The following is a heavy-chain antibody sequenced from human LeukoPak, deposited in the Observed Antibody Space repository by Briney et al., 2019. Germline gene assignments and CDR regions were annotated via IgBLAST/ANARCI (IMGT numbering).Heavy chain of an antibody. CDR2: INAGNGNT. D-gene: IGHD6-6*01. J-gene: IGHJ4*02. CDR3: AREDSYSSSSAFDY. V-gene: IGHV1-3*03. Sequence: GASVKVSCKASGYTFTSYAMHWVRQAPGQRLEWMGWINAGNGNTKYSQEFQGRVTITRDTSASTAYMELSSLRSEDMAVYYRAREDSYSSSSAFDYWGQGTLVTVSS. CDR1: GYTFTSYA.